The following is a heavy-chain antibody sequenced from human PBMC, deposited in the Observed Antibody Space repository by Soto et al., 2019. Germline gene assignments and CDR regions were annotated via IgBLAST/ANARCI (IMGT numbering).Heavy chain of an antibody. CDR1: GFIFSTYW. CDR3: ARDPNYYDSSGHFDY. CDR2: INSDGSST. D-gene: IGHD3-22*01. Sequence: PGGSLRLSCAASGFIFSTYWMHWVRQAPGKGLVWVSRINSDGSSTSYADSVKGRFTISRDNAKNTLYLQMNSLRAEDTAVYYCARDPNYYDSSGHFDYWGQGTLVTVST. J-gene: IGHJ4*02. V-gene: IGHV3-74*01.